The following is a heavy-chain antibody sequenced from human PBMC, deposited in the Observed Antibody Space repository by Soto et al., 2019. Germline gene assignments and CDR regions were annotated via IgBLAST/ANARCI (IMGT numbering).Heavy chain of an antibody. V-gene: IGHV1-69*08. CDR3: ARDRITTRGDACDL. J-gene: IGHJ3*01. CDR1: GGTFSTYI. CDR2: IIPIPDIT. Sequence: HVQLVQSGAEVRKPGSSVKVSCKAPGGTFSTYIISWVRQAPGQGLEWMGRIIPIPDITHYAQKFQGRVTVTADRSTSTAYMELTSLKSEDTAVYYCARDRITTRGDACDLWGQGTMVTVSS. D-gene: IGHD3-3*01.